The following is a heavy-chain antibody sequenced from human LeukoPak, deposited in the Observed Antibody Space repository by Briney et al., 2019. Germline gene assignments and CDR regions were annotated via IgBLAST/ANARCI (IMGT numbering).Heavy chain of an antibody. CDR1: GGTFISNA. J-gene: IGHJ5*02. Sequence: ASVKVSCKASGGTFISNAITWVRQAPGQGLEWMGRIIPIFGITDYAQKFQGRVTITADKSTSTAYMEFSSLRSEDTAVYYCASGRMTTETMYCFDPWGQGTLITVSS. CDR3: ASGRMTTETMYCFDP. CDR2: IIPIFGIT. D-gene: IGHD4-11*01. V-gene: IGHV1-69*04.